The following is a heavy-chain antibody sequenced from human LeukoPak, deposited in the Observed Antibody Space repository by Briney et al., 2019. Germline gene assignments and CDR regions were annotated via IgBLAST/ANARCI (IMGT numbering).Heavy chain of an antibody. V-gene: IGHV3-23*01. CDR3: ARRYYDILTGYHSSNYYYYMDV. CDR2: ISGSGGST. D-gene: IGHD3-9*01. J-gene: IGHJ6*03. Sequence: GGSLRLSCAASGFTFSSYGMSWVRQAPGKGLEWVSAISGSGGSTYYADSVKGRFAISRDNSKNTLYLQMNSLRAEDTAVYYCARRYYDILTGYHSSNYYYYMDVWGKGTTVTISS. CDR1: GFTFSSYG.